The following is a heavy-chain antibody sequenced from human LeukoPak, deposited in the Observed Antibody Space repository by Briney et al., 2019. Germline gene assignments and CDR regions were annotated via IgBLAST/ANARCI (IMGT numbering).Heavy chain of an antibody. CDR3: AGKYVKYYDSSGYSY. V-gene: IGHV3-66*01. CDR1: GFTGSSNY. D-gene: IGHD3-22*01. CDR2: IYSGGST. J-gene: IGHJ4*02. Sequence: GGSLRLSCAASGFTGSSNYMRWVRQAPGKGLEWVSVIYSGGSTYYADSVKGRFTISRDNSKNTLYLQMNSLRAEDTAVYYCAGKYVKYYDSSGYSYWGQGTLVTVSS.